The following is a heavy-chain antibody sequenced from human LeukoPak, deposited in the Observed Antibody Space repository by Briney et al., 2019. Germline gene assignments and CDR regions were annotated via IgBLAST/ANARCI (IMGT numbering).Heavy chain of an antibody. V-gene: IGHV1-46*01. D-gene: IGHD1-26*01. J-gene: IGHJ5*02. CDR2: INPTDGST. CDR3: ARDNSVGDNAWWFDP. CDR1: GCTFTRYY. Sequence: GASVKVSCKASGCTFTRYYMHWVRQAPGQGLDWMGLINPTDGSTGYAQKFHGRVTMTRDMSTSTDYMELSSLRSEDTAIYYCARDNSVGDNAWWFDPWGQGTPVTVSS.